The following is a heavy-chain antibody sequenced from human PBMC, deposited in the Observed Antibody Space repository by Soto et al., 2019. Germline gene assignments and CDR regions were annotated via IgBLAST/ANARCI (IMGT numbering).Heavy chain of an antibody. CDR2: ISAYNGNT. CDR3: ARHPAGTWFDS. D-gene: IGHD6-13*01. CDR1: GYTFITYD. V-gene: IGHV1-18*01. Sequence: ASVKVSCKASGYTFITYDISWVRQAPGQGLEWMGWISAYNGNTNYAQKLQGRVTMTRDTSTSTAYMELRSLGSDDTAVYYCARHPAGTWFDSWGQGTLVTVSS. J-gene: IGHJ5*01.